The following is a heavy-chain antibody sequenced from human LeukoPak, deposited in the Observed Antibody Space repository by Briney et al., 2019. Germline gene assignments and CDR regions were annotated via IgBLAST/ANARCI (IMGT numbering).Heavy chain of an antibody. CDR1: GFTVSSNY. Sequence: QPGGSLRLSCAASGFTVSSNYMSRVRQAPGKGLEWVSVIYSGGSTYYADSVKGRFTISRDNSKNTLYLQMNSLRAEDTAVYYCARAPEGLTHGMDVWGKGTTVTVSS. J-gene: IGHJ6*04. CDR2: IYSGGST. CDR3: ARAPEGLTHGMDV. D-gene: IGHD1-14*01. V-gene: IGHV3-53*01.